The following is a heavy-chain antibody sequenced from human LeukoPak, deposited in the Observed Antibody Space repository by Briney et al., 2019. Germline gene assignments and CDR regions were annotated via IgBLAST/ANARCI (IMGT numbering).Heavy chain of an antibody. D-gene: IGHD1-1*01. Sequence: PGGSLRLSCAASGFTFSSYGMHWVRQAPGEGLEGVAFIRYDGSNKYYADSVKGRFTISRDNSKNTLYLQMNSLRAEDTAVYYCARVATTQAPFDQWGQGTLVTVSS. CDR2: IRYDGSNK. J-gene: IGHJ4*02. V-gene: IGHV3-30*02. CDR1: GFTFSSYG. CDR3: ARVATTQAPFDQ.